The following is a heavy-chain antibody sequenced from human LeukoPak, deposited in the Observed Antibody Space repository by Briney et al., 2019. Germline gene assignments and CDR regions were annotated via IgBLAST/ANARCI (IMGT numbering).Heavy chain of an antibody. D-gene: IGHD1/OR15-1a*01. Sequence: ASVKVSCKASGGTFSSYAISWVRQAPGQGLEWMGGIIPIFGTANYAQKFQGRVTMTEDTSTDTAYMELSGLRSGDTAVYYCATTGKGSPLLFDYWGQGTLVTVSS. CDR3: ATTGKGSPLLFDY. CDR1: GGTFSSYA. V-gene: IGHV1-69*06. CDR2: IIPIFGTA. J-gene: IGHJ4*02.